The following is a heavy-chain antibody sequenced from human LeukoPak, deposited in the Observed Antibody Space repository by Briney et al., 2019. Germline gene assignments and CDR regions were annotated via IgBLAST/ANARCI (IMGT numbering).Heavy chain of an antibody. D-gene: IGHD6-25*01. CDR1: GFTFRGYW. V-gene: IGHV3-7*01. J-gene: IGHJ6*02. Sequence: GGSLKLSCEASGFTFRGYWMPWVPQAPGKGLQWVASISQDGSDSYHVDSVKGRFTISRDNAKNSLFLQMNNLRADDTAVYYCAKNIAAPGRVDYQYYAMDEWGQGTTVSVSS. CDR3: AKNIAAPGRVDYQYYAMDE. CDR2: ISQDGSDS.